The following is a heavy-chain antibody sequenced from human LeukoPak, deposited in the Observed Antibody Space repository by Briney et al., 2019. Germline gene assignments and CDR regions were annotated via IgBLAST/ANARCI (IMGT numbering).Heavy chain of an antibody. CDR2: IYYSGST. J-gene: IGHJ3*02. CDR3: ARETNHYDFWSGYYTDI. V-gene: IGHV4-59*01. CDR1: GGSISSYY. D-gene: IGHD3-3*01. Sequence: NTSETLSLTCTLSGGSISSYYWSWIRQPPRKGLEWIGYIYYSGSTNYNPSLKSRVTISVDTSKNQFSLKLSSVTAADTAVYYCARETNHYDFWSGYYTDIWGQGTMVTVSS.